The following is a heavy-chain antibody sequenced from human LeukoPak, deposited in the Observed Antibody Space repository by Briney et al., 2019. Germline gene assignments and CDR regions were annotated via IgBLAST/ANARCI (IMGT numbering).Heavy chain of an antibody. CDR1: GGSFGGYY. D-gene: IGHD3-10*01. CDR3: ARVAYCTNGVCFYYGSGSYYPNYYYYMDV. V-gene: IGHV4-34*01. J-gene: IGHJ6*03. Sequence: SETLSLTCAVYGGSFGGYYWSWIRQPPGKGLEWIGEINHSGSTNYNPSLKSRVTISVDTSKNQFSLKLSSVTAADTAVYYCARVAYCTNGVCFYYGSGSYYPNYYYYMDVWGKGTTVTVSS. CDR2: INHSGST.